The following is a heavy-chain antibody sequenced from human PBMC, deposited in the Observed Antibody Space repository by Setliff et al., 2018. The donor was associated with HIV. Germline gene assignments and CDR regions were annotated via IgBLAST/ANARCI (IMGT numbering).Heavy chain of an antibody. CDR1: GYTFTNYA. V-gene: IGHV1-3*01. CDR3: ARAGGLRMDRGVVSDY. CDR2: ISAYNGNT. D-gene: IGHD3-10*01. Sequence: ASVKVSCKASGYTFTNYAIHWVRQAPGQRLEWMGWISAYNGNTNYAQKLQGRVTMTRNTSISTAYMELSGLISEDAAVYYCARAGGLRMDRGVVSDYWGQGTLVTVSS. J-gene: IGHJ4*02.